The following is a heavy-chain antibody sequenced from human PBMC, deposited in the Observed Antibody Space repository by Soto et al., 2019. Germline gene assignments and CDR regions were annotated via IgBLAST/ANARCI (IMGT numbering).Heavy chain of an antibody. D-gene: IGHD4-17*01. CDR3: GRGVDYRDYAIDY. J-gene: IGHJ4*02. Sequence: QVQLVESGGGVVQPGRSLRLSCAASGFTLSNNGVHWVRQAPGKGLERVAVIWYDGSNEYFADSVKGRFTSSRDNSKNTLFLQMDSLRAEDTAVYYCGRGVDYRDYAIDYWGQVTLVTVSS. CDR1: GFTLSNNG. V-gene: IGHV3-33*01. CDR2: IWYDGSNE.